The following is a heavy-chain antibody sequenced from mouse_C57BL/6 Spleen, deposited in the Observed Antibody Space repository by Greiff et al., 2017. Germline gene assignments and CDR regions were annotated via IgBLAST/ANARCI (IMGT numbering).Heavy chain of an antibody. CDR2: VNPNNGGT. CDR1: GYTFTDYY. D-gene: IGHD1-1*01. CDR3: ARRGGRGYVDV. J-gene: IGHJ1*03. V-gene: IGHV1-26*01. Sequence: EVQLQQSGPELVKPGASVKISCKASGYTFTDYYMNWVKQSHGKSLEWIGDVNPNNGGTSYNQTFKGKATLTVDKSSSTAYMELRSLTSEDSAVYYCARRGGRGYVDVWGTGTTVTVSS.